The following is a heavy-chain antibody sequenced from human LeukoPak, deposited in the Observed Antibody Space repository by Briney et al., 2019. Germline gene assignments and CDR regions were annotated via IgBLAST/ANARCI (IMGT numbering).Heavy chain of an antibody. CDR1: GFTFSAYG. Sequence: GGSLRLSCAASGFTFSAYGMNWVRQAPGEGLEWVSTISGSGGSTYYADSVKGRFTISRDNSKNTLYLQMNSLRAEDTALYYCAKDGSSSWEYYFDYWGQGTLVTVSS. CDR3: AKDGSSSWEYYFDY. V-gene: IGHV3-23*01. J-gene: IGHJ4*02. D-gene: IGHD6-13*01. CDR2: ISGSGGST.